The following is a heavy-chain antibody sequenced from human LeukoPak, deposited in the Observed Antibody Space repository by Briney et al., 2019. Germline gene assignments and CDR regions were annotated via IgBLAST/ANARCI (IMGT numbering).Heavy chain of an antibody. CDR3: ARGRYSSSWDIPDY. J-gene: IGHJ4*02. CDR2: IKQDGSEK. V-gene: IGHV3-7*01. D-gene: IGHD6-13*01. CDR1: GFTFSSYW. Sequence: PGGSLRLSCAASGFTFSSYWMSWVRQAPGKGLEWVANIKQDGSEKYYVDSLKGRFTISRDNAKNSLYLQMNSLRADDTAVYYCARGRYSSSWDIPDYWGQGNLVTVSS.